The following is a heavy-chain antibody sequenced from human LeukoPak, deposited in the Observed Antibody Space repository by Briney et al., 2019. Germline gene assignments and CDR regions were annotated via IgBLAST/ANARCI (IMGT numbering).Heavy chain of an antibody. CDR2: IYYGGNT. J-gene: IGHJ3*02. Sequence: PSETLSLTCSVSGGSISSSSHYWAWIRQPPGKGLEWIGSIYYGGNTYFHPSLKSRVTISVDTSKNQFSLKLSSVTAADTAVYYCARQSPTYFGSGMGTFDIWGQGTTVTVSS. CDR1: GGSISSSSHY. D-gene: IGHD3-10*01. V-gene: IGHV4-39*01. CDR3: ARQSPTYFGSGMGTFDI.